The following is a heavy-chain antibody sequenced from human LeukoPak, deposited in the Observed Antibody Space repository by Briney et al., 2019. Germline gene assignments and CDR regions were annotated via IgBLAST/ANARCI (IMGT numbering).Heavy chain of an antibody. J-gene: IGHJ4*02. V-gene: IGHV3-11*04. D-gene: IGHD4-17*01. CDR2: IGGSGTPI. CDR3: ARPPTVTTRGYYFGY. CDR1: GFTFDDYY. Sequence: GGSLRLSCAASGFTFDDYYMSWIRQAPGKGLEWISYIGGSGTPIYYEDSVRGRFTISRDNTKNSLYLQMNSLRAEDTAVYYCARPPTVTTRGYYFGYWGQGTLVTVSS.